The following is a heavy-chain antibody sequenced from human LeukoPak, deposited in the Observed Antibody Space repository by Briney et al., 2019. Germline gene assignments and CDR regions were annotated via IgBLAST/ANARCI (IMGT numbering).Heavy chain of an antibody. V-gene: IGHV3-15*07. J-gene: IGHJ4*02. CDR2: IKSKTDGGTT. CDR1: GFTFSNAW. CDR3: STTYYYDSSEGY. Sequence: GGSLRLSCAASGFTFSNAWMNWVRQAPGKGLEWVGRIKSKTDGGTTDYAAPVKGRFTISRDDSKNTLYLQMNSLKTEDTAMYYCSTTYYYDSSEGYWGQGTLVTVSS. D-gene: IGHD3-22*01.